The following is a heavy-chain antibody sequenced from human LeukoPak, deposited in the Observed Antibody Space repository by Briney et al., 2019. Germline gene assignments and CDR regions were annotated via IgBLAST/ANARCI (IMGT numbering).Heavy chain of an antibody. CDR3: AKDKDYDFWSGYPY. V-gene: IGHV3-NL1*01. J-gene: IGHJ4*02. Sequence: GGSLRLSCAASGFTFSSYSMNWVRQAPGKGLEWVSVIFIGGNTDYADSVKGRFTISRDNSKNTLYLQMNSLRAEDTAVYYSAKDKDYDFWSGYPYWGQGTLVTVSS. CDR1: GFTFSSYS. D-gene: IGHD3-3*01. CDR2: IFIGGNT.